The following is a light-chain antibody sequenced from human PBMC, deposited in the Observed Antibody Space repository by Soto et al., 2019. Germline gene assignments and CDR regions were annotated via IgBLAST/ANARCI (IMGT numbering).Light chain of an antibody. CDR1: QSIGTS. V-gene: IGKV3-15*01. CDR2: GAS. Sequence: EVVMPPSPATLSVSPGEVATLSCRASQSIGTSLAWYQQKPGQTPRLLIYGASTRVPGVPARFSGSGSGTDFTLTITSLQSEDFAVYYCTRYNNWPEYTFGQGTKLDIK. CDR3: TRYNNWPEYT. J-gene: IGKJ2*01.